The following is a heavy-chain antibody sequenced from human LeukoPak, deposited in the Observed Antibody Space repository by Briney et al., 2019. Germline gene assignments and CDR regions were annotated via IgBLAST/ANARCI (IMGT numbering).Heavy chain of an antibody. Sequence: PSETLSLTCIVSGGSISSYYWSSIRQPPRKGLEWIGYIYQSGSTYYNPSLKSRVTISLITSTNQYSLKLSSVTAADTGVYYCAGGLSWTVTTVGYWGQGTLVTVSS. CDR1: GGSISSYY. D-gene: IGHD4-17*01. V-gene: IGHV4-59*01. CDR2: IYQSGST. CDR3: AGGLSWTVTTVGY. J-gene: IGHJ4*02.